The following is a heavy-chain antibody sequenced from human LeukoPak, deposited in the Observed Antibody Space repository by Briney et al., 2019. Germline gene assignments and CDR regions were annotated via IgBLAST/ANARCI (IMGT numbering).Heavy chain of an antibody. CDR3: ARVGYYDSSGNNWFDP. J-gene: IGHJ5*02. V-gene: IGHV4-4*07. CDR2: LHTSGTT. CDR1: GGSISSSH. D-gene: IGHD3-22*01. Sequence: SETLSLTCTVSGGSISSSHWSWIRQPAGKGLEWIGRLHTSGTTNYNPSLKSRVTMSVDTSKNQFSLKLSSVTAAATAVYYCARVGYYDSSGNNWFDPWGQGTLVTVSS.